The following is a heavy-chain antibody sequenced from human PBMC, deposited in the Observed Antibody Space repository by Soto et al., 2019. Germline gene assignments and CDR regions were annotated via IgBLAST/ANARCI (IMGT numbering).Heavy chain of an antibody. Sequence: EVQLVESGGGLVKPGGSLRRSCAASGFTFSSYSMNWVRQAPGKGLEWVSSISSSSSYIYYADSVKGRFTISRDNAKNSLYLQMNSLRAEDTAVYYCARGGSSGWYGYYYYGMDVWGQGTTVTVSS. CDR3: ARGGSSGWYGYYYYGMDV. J-gene: IGHJ6*02. D-gene: IGHD6-19*01. CDR1: GFTFSSYS. V-gene: IGHV3-21*01. CDR2: ISSSSSYI.